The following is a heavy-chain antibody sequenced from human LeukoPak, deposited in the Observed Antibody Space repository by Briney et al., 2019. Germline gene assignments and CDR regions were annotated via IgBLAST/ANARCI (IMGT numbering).Heavy chain of an antibody. V-gene: IGHV3-48*04. J-gene: IGHJ4*02. Sequence: GGSLRLSCAAAGFTFSSYSMSWVRQAPGKGLEWVSYISSGGLTIYYADSVKGRFTISRDNAKNSLYLQMNSLRAEDTAVYYCARGAYDSGADYFDHWGQGTLVTVSS. CDR3: ARGAYDSGADYFDH. CDR1: GFTFSSYS. D-gene: IGHD3-10*01. CDR2: ISSGGLTI.